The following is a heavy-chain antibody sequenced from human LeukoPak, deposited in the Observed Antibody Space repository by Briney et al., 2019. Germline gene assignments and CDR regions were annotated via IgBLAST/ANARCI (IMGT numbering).Heavy chain of an antibody. D-gene: IGHD3-22*01. Sequence: GGSLRLSCAASGFYFRDHWMDWVRQAPGKGLEWVGHIKTDGSETYYLDSLKGRISISRDNTNNALYLQMNSLRAEDTAVYYCAKPGGAYYDSSGLDYWGQGTLVTVSS. CDR1: GFYFRDHW. CDR3: AKPGGAYYDSSGLDY. CDR2: IKTDGSET. V-gene: IGHV3-7*01. J-gene: IGHJ4*02.